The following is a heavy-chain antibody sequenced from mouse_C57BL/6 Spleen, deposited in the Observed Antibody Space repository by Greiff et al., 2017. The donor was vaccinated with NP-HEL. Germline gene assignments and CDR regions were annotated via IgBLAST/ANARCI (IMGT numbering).Heavy chain of an antibody. CDR2: IYPGDGDT. CDR3: ASRYEDWYFDV. J-gene: IGHJ1*03. D-gene: IGHD2-3*01. V-gene: IGHV1-82*01. Sequence: QVQLKESGPELVKPGASVKISCKASGYAFSSSWMNWVKQRPGKGLEWIGRIYPGDGDTNYNGKFKGKATLTADKSSSTAYMQLSSLTSEDSAVYFCASRYEDWYFDVWGTGTTVTVSS. CDR1: GYAFSSSW.